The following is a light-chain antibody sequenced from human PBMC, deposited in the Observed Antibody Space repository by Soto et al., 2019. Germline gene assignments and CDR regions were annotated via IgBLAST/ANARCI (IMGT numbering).Light chain of an antibody. CDR2: AAS. V-gene: IGKV1-5*01. Sequence: IQVTQSPSTLSASVVDRVTITWRASQSISSWLAWYQQKPGKAPKLLIYAASSMQTGVPARFSGSGSGTDFTLTISRLQPEDFAMYYCQQNYSSPRTFGQGTQLEIK. CDR3: QQNYSSPRT. J-gene: IGKJ5*01. CDR1: QSISSW.